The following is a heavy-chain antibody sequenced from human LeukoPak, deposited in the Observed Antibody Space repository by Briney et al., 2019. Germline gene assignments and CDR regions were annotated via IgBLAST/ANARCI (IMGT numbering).Heavy chain of an antibody. CDR3: ARIRSPLVYCSGGSCYLDAFDI. V-gene: IGHV1-69*04. Sequence: ASVKVSCKASGYTFISYGISWVRQAPGQGLEWMGRIIPILGIANYAQKFQGRVTITADKSTSTAYMELSSLRSEDTAVYYCARIRSPLVYCSGGSCYLDAFDIWGQGTMVTVSS. CDR2: IIPILGIA. CDR1: GYTFISYG. D-gene: IGHD2-15*01. J-gene: IGHJ3*02.